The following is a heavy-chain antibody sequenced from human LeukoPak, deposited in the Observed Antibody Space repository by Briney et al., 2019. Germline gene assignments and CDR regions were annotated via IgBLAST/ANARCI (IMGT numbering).Heavy chain of an antibody. Sequence: SVKVSCKASGGGFSSYLFTWVRQARGQGLEWMGGITPLLVKTSSAERFQGRVTITTDEATRTVYMELSSLRSEDTAVYYCARTEALSGTALDCWGQGPLVTVSS. J-gene: IGHJ4*02. CDR2: ITPLLVKT. D-gene: IGHD1-7*01. CDR1: GGGFSSYL. CDR3: ARTEALSGTALDC. V-gene: IGHV1-69*16.